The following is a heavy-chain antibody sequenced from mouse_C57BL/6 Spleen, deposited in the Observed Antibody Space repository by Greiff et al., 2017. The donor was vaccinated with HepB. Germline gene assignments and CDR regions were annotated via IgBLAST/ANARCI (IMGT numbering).Heavy chain of an antibody. CDR1: GYTFTSYW. D-gene: IGHD1-1*01. V-gene: IGHV1-50*01. CDR3: ARSYYYGSSPLWYFDV. CDR2: IDPSDSYT. J-gene: IGHJ1*03. Sequence: QVQLQQSGAELVKPGASVKLSCKASGYTFTSYWMQWVKQRPGQGLEWIGEIDPSDSYTNYNQKFKGKATLTVDTPSSTAYMQLSSLTSEDSAVYYCARSYYYGSSPLWYFDVWGTGTTVTVSS.